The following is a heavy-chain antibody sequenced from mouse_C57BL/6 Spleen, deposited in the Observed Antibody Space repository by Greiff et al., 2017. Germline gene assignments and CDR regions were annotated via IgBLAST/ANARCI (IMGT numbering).Heavy chain of an antibody. CDR2: INPGSGGT. V-gene: IGHV1-54*01. Sequence: VQLQQSGAELVRPGTSVKVSCKASGYAFTNYLIEWVKQRPGQGLEWIGVINPGSGGTNYNEKLKGKATLTADKSSSTAYMQLSSLTSEDSAVYFCARGGTTVVAHYYAMDYWGQGTSVTVSS. CDR1: GYAFTNYL. D-gene: IGHD1-1*01. J-gene: IGHJ4*01. CDR3: ARGGTTVVAHYYAMDY.